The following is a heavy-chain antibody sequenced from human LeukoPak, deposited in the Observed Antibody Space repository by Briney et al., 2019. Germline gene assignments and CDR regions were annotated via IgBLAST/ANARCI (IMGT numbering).Heavy chain of an antibody. D-gene: IGHD6-13*01. Sequence: PSETLSLTCTVSGGSISSSSYYWGWIRQPPGKGLEWIGSIYYSGSTYYNPSLKSRVTISVDTSKNQFSLKLSSVTAADTAVYYCARGEAAAGGGPFDYWGQGTLVTVSS. CDR2: IYYSGST. V-gene: IGHV4-39*07. J-gene: IGHJ4*02. CDR1: GGSISSSSYY. CDR3: ARGEAAAGGGPFDY.